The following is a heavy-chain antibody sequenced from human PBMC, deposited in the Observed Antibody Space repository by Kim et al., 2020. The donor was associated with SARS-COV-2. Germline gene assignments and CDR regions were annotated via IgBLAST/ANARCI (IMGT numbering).Heavy chain of an antibody. D-gene: IGHD6-13*01. CDR1: GFSFGSYA. Sequence: GVSLRLSCAASGFSFGSYAMSWVRQAPGKGLEWVSVASGTGDTRYYADSVKGRFAISKDKSTNTLYLQMNNLRAEDTALYYCAKDAAIAALGVHFFDSWGQGTLVTVSS. V-gene: IGHV3-23*01. CDR2: ASGTGDTR. J-gene: IGHJ4*02. CDR3: AKDAAIAALGVHFFDS.